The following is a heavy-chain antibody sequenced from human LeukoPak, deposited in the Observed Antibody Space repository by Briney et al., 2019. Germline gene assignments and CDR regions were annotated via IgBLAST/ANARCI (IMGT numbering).Heavy chain of an antibody. CDR3: AYSSSWYYYMDV. Sequence: GASVKVSCKASGYTFTSYDINWVRQATGQGLEWMGWMNPNSGNTGYAQKFQGRVTMTRNTSISTAYMELSSLRSEDTAVYYCAYSSSWYYYMDVWGKGTTVTVSS. D-gene: IGHD6-13*01. V-gene: IGHV1-8*01. J-gene: IGHJ6*03. CDR2: MNPNSGNT. CDR1: GYTFTSYD.